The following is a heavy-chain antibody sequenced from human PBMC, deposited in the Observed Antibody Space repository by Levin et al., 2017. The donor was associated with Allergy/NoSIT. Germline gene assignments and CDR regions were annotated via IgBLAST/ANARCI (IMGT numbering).Heavy chain of an antibody. CDR2: IHYSGNT. CDR1: GGSISSGGQY. V-gene: IGHV4-31*03. CDR3: ARDREHWPYYFDS. D-gene: IGHD1/OR15-1a*01. J-gene: IGHJ4*02. Sequence: SQTLSLTCTVSGGSISSGGQYWSWIRQHPEKGLEWIGYIHYSGNTQYNPSLKSRLSLSIDTSKNLFSLEVRSVTAADTAIYYCARDREHWPYYFDSWGQGTLVTVSS.